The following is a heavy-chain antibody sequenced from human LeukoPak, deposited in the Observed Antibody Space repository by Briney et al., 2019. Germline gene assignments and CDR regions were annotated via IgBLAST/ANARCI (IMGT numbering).Heavy chain of an antibody. CDR1: GYTLTELS. J-gene: IGHJ4*02. CDR3: ATALRRRAVALRHDY. Sequence: ASVKVSCKVSGYTLTELSMHWVGQAPGKGREWMGGFDPEDGETIYAQKFQGRVTMTEDTSTDTAYMELSSLRSEDTAVYYCATALRRRAVALRHDYWGQGTLVPVSS. CDR2: FDPEDGET. D-gene: IGHD6-19*01. V-gene: IGHV1-24*01.